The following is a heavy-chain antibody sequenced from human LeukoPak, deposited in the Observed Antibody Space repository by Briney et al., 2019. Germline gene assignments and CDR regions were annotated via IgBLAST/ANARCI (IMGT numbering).Heavy chain of an antibody. CDR1: GFSLTTSGVG. J-gene: IGHJ3*02. Sequence: SGPTLVKPTQTLTLICTFSGFSLTTSGVGVGWIRQPPGKALEWLTIIYWDDVKRYSPSLKSRLTITKDTSKNQVVLTMTDMDPVDTATYYCAHRQISVGPTVGAFDTWGQGTMVTVSS. CDR3: AHRQISVGPTVGAFDT. D-gene: IGHD4-23*01. CDR2: IYWDDVK. V-gene: IGHV2-5*02.